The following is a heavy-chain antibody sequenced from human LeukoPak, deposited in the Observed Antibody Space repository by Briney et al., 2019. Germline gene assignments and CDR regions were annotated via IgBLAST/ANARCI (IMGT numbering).Heavy chain of an antibody. CDR3: AKDGGNYYDTAGNHLMRSYMDV. V-gene: IGHV3-21*04. CDR2: ISSSRSYI. CDR1: GFTFSSYS. J-gene: IGHJ6*04. Sequence: GGSLRLSCAASGFTFSSYSMNWVRQAPGKGLEWVSFISSSRSYIYYADSVKGRFTISRDNSKNMLYLQMNSLRAEDTALYYCAKDGGNYYDTAGNHLMRSYMDVWGKGTTVTVSS. D-gene: IGHD3-22*01.